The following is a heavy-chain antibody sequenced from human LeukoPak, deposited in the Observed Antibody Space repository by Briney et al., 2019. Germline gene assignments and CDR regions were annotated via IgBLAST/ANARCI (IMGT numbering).Heavy chain of an antibody. J-gene: IGHJ4*02. CDR1: GGSISSGGYY. V-gene: IGHV4-30-2*01. Sequence: SETLSLTCTVSGGSISSGGYYWSWIRQPPGKGLEWIGYIYHSGSTYYNPSLKSRVTISVDRSKNQFSLKLSSVTAADTAVYYCAREGPYYDFWSGFSYWGQGTLVTVSS. CDR3: AREGPYYDFWSGFSY. D-gene: IGHD3-3*01. CDR2: IYHSGST.